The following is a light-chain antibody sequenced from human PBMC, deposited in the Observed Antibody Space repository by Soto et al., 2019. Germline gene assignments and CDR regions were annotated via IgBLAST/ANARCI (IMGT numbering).Light chain of an antibody. Sequence: QSALTQPRSVSGSPGQSVTISCTGTSSDVGGSNLVSWYQQHAGRAPKLVIYDVNKRPSGVPDRFSGSKSGNTASLTISGLQVEDEADYYCCSYAGNSLWVFGGGTKVTVL. CDR1: SSDVGGSNL. CDR2: DVN. CDR3: CSYAGNSLWV. V-gene: IGLV2-11*01. J-gene: IGLJ3*02.